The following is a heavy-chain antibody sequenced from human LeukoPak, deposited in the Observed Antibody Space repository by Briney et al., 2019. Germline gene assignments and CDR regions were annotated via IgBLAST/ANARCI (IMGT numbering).Heavy chain of an antibody. J-gene: IGHJ5*02. CDR2: IIPIFGTA. CDR1: GGTFSGYA. D-gene: IGHD2-2*02. V-gene: IGHV1-69*13. Sequence: SVKVSCKASGGTFSGYAISWVRQAPGQGLEWMGGIIPIFGTANYAQKFQGRVTITADESTSTAYMELSSLRSEDTAVYYCARDARGYCSSTSCYTPTWGQGTLVTVSS. CDR3: ARDARGYCSSTSCYTPT.